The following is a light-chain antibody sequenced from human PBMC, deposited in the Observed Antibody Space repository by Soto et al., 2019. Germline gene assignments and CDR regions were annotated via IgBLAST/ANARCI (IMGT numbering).Light chain of an antibody. CDR2: TAS. J-gene: IGKJ2*01. CDR3: QQSYSTPYT. Sequence: DIPMTQSPSSLSASVGDRVTITCRASQSISSYLNWYQHKPGKAPKLLIYTASSLQSGVPTRFSGSGSGTDFTLTISSLQPEDFATYYCQQSYSTPYTFGQGTKLEIK. V-gene: IGKV1-39*01. CDR1: QSISSY.